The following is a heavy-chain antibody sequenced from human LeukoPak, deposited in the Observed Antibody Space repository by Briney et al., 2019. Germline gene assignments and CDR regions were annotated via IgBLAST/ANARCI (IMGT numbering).Heavy chain of an antibody. CDR3: ARSGITNRWVPSAAPSDY. J-gene: IGHJ4*02. V-gene: IGHV1-18*01. D-gene: IGHD1-14*01. Sequence: DSVKVSCKASGYTFTSYGISWVRQAPGQGLEWMGWISAYNGNTNYAQKLQGRVTMTTDTSTSTAYMELRSLRSDDTAVYYCARSGITNRWVPSAAPSDYWGQGTLVTVSS. CDR1: GYTFTSYG. CDR2: ISAYNGNT.